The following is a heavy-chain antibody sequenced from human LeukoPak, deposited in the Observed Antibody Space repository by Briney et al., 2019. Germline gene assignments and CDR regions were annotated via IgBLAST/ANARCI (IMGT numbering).Heavy chain of an antibody. D-gene: IGHD5-18*01. CDR1: GFTFSSYA. J-gene: IGHJ3*02. CDR3: VQLGGRGYSYGFAHAFDI. CDR2: ISYDGSNK. Sequence: PGRSLRLSCAASGFTFSSYAMHWVRQAPGKGLEWVAVISYDGSNKYYADSVKGRFTISRDNSKNTLYLQMNSLRAEDTALYYCVQLGGRGYSYGFAHAFDIWGQGTMVTVSS. V-gene: IGHV3-30-3*01.